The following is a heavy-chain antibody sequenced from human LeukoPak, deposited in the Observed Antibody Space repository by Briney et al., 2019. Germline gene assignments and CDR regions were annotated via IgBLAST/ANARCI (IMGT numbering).Heavy chain of an antibody. Sequence: PSETLSLTCAVSGDSISSFNWWSWVRPSPEKGLEWIGETNHSGSTNYNPSLKSRVTISVDTSKNQFSLKLSSVTAADTAVNYCARALNDYYYYYMDVWGKGTTVTISS. J-gene: IGHJ6*03. CDR3: ARALNDYYYYYMDV. CDR1: GDSISSFNW. V-gene: IGHV4-4*02. CDR2: TNHSGST.